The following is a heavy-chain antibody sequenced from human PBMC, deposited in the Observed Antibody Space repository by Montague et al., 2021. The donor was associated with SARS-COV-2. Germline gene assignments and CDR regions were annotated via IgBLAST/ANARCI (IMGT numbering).Heavy chain of an antibody. J-gene: IGHJ4*02. V-gene: IGHV4-4*07. D-gene: IGHD6-6*01. Sequence: SETLSLTCAVSGGSITGFSWSWVRQPPGTGLEWIGRVTTSGTTNYSPSLTSRVTMSVDTSKSQFSLNLNSVTAADTAIYYCARTPTRPLSLDSWGQGTLVTVSS. CDR1: GGSITGFS. CDR2: VTTSGTT. CDR3: ARTPTRPLSLDS.